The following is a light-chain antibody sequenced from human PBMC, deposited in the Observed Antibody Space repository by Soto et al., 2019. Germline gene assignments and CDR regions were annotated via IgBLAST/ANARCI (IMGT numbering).Light chain of an antibody. Sequence: EIVLTPSPGTLSLSPGERATLSCRASQSVSSSYLAWYQQKPGQAPRLLIYDASSRATGIPDRFSGGGSGTDFTLTISRLEPEDFAVYYCQQFSSYPLTFGGGSKVDIK. CDR3: QQFSSYPLT. V-gene: IGKV3-20*01. CDR2: DAS. J-gene: IGKJ4*01. CDR1: QSVSSSY.